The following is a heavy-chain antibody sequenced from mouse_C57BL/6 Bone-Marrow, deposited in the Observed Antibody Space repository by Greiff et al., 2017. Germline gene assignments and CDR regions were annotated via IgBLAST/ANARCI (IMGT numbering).Heavy chain of an antibody. CDR3: ARGNYGSEGFAY. J-gene: IGHJ3*01. CDR2: IYPGSGST. Sequence: QVQLQQSGAELVKPGASVKMSCKASGYTFTSYWITWVKQRPGQGLEWIGDIYPGSGSTNYNEKFKSKATLTVDTSSSTAYMQLSSLTSEDSAVYYCARGNYGSEGFAYWGQGTLVTVSA. D-gene: IGHD1-1*01. V-gene: IGHV1-55*01. CDR1: GYTFTSYW.